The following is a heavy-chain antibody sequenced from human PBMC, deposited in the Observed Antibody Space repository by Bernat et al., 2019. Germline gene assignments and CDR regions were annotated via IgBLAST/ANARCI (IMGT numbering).Heavy chain of an antibody. CDR1: GYTFTSYG. J-gene: IGHJ4*02. V-gene: IGHV1-18*01. D-gene: IGHD3-22*01. Sequence: QVQLVQSGAEVKKPGASVKVSCKASGYTFTSYGISWVRQAPGQGLEWMGWISAYNGNTNYAQKLQGRVTMTTDTSTSTAYMELRSLRSDVTAVYYCARDMDPMSYDSIPHYWGQGTLVTVSS. CDR2: ISAYNGNT. CDR3: ARDMDPMSYDSIPHY.